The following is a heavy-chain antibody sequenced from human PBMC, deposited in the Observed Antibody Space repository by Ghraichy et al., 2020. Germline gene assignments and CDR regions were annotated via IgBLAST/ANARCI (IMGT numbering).Heavy chain of an antibody. V-gene: IGHV3-21*01. CDR2: ISSSSSYI. CDR3: ARDLVDRANWGHLGGDYYYYYGMDV. D-gene: IGHD7-27*01. Sequence: GILRLSCAASGFTFSSYSMNWVRQAPGKGLEWVSSISSSSSYIYYADSVKGRFTISRDNAKNSLYLQMNSLRAEDTAVYYCARDLVDRANWGHLGGDYYYYYGMDVWGQGTTVTVSS. CDR1: GFTFSSYS. J-gene: IGHJ6*02.